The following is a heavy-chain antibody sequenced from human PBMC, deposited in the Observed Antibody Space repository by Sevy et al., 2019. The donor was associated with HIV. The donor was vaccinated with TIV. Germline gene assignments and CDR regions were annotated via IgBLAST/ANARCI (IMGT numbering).Heavy chain of an antibody. CDR2: ISYDGTNK. CDR3: ARENKSVGEDY. CDR1: GFTFSSYG. V-gene: IGHV3-30*03. J-gene: IGHJ4*02. D-gene: IGHD1-26*01. Sequence: GGSLRLSCVVSGFTFSSYGIHWVRHTPGKGLEWVAVISYDGTNKYDAESVKGRFTISRDNSKNTLFLQMNSLRTEDTAVYYCARENKSVGEDYWGQGTLVTVSS.